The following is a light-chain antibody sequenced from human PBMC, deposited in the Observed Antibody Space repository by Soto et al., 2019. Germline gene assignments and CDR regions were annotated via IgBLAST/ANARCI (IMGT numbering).Light chain of an antibody. CDR2: GAS. J-gene: IGKJ1*01. CDR1: QSVSSSY. CDR3: QQYGSSPRT. Sequence: EIVLTQYPGTLSLSPGDRATLSCMASQSVSSSYLAWYQQKPGQAPRLLIYGASSRATGIPDRFSGSGSGTDFTLTISRLEPEDFAVYYCQQYGSSPRTFGQGTKVDIK. V-gene: IGKV3-20*01.